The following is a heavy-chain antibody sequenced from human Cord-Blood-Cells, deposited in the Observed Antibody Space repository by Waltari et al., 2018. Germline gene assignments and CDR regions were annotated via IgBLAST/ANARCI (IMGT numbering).Heavy chain of an antibody. Sequence: QLQLQESGPGLVKPSETLSLTRTVSGGSISSSSYYWGWIRQPPGKGLEWIGSIYYSGSTYYNPSVKSRVTISVDTSKNQFSLKLSSVTAADTAVYYCARSANDFWSGYYFDYWGQGTLVTVSS. V-gene: IGHV4-39*01. CDR3: ARSANDFWSGYYFDY. CDR2: IYYSGST. CDR1: GGSISSSSYY. D-gene: IGHD3-3*01. J-gene: IGHJ4*02.